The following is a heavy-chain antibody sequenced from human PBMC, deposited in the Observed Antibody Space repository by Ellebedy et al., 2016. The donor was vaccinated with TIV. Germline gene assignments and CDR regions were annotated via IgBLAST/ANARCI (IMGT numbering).Heavy chain of an antibody. J-gene: IGHJ5*02. Sequence: SETLSLTXAVYGGSFSGYYWSWIRQPPGKGLEWIGEINHSGSTNYNPSLKSRVTISVDTSKNQFSLKLSSVTAADTAVYYCARRGGQLLNWFNPWGQGTLVTVSS. CDR2: INHSGST. CDR1: GGSFSGYY. CDR3: ARRGGQLLNWFNP. V-gene: IGHV4-34*01. D-gene: IGHD2-2*01.